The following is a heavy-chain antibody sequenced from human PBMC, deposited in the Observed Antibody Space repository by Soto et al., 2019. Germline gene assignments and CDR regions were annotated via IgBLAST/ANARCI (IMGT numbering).Heavy chain of an antibody. CDR3: ARDRDDYGSGNYYNRIDF. D-gene: IGHD3-10*01. V-gene: IGHV1-69*01. J-gene: IGHJ4*02. CDR1: GGIFSTYA. CDR2: IIPIFGTP. Sequence: QVQLVQSGAEVKKPGSSVKVSCKASGGIFSTYAINWLRQAPGQGLEWMGGIIPIFGTPNYAQKFQGRVTITADESMSTAYMELSRLRSDDTAVYYCARDRDDYGSGNYYNRIDFWGQGTLVTVSS.